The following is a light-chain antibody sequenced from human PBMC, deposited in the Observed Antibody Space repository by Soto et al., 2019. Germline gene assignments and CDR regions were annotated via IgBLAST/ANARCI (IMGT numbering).Light chain of an antibody. CDR2: LAS. V-gene: IGKV2-28*01. CDR1: QSLLHSNGYNF. CDR3: MQALQSPRT. Sequence: DIVMTQSPLSLPVMPGEPASISCRSSQSLLHSNGYNFLDWYLQRPGQSPRLLIYLASNRSSGVPDMFSGSGSGTDFTLKISRVEAEDVGVYYCMQALQSPRTFGQGTKVEIK. J-gene: IGKJ1*01.